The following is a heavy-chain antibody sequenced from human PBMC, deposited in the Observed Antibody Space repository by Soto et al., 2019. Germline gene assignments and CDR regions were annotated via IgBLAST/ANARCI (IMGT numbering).Heavy chain of an antibody. CDR3: VKDESINWYSGHFRH. J-gene: IGHJ1*01. Sequence: LRLSCAASGFTFDDYAMHWVRQVPGKGLEWVSGINWNSGSIGYGDSVKGRFAISRDNAKNSLHLQMNSLSAEDTAFYYCVKDESINWYSGHFRHWGQGNLVTVSS. CDR2: INWNSGSI. CDR1: GFTFDDYA. V-gene: IGHV3-9*01. D-gene: IGHD6-13*01.